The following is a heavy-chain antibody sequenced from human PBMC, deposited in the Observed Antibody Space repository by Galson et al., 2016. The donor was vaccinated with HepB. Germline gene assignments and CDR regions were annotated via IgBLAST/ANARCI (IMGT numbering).Heavy chain of an antibody. V-gene: IGHV3-48*03. D-gene: IGHD6-13*01. CDR2: SSTSGSSI. CDR3: ARVRIASEVYFGMDV. Sequence: SLRLSCAASGFTFSTYEMDWVRQAPGKGLEWISYSSTSGSSIYHADSVKGRFTISRDNAKNSLYLQMTSLRAEDTAVYYCARVRIASEVYFGMDVWGQGTTVTVSS. CDR1: GFTFSTYE. J-gene: IGHJ6*02.